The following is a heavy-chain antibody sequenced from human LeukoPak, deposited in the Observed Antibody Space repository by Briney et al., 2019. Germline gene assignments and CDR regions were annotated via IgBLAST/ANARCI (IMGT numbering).Heavy chain of an antibody. V-gene: IGHV3-7*03. D-gene: IGHD6-6*01. Sequence: PGGSLRLSCAASGFTFSSYWMSWVRQAPGKGLEWVANIKQDGSEKYYVDSVKGRFTISRDNAKNSLYLQMNSLRAEDTAVYYYAREYSSSSDQDYYYYYGMDVWGQGTTVTVSS. CDR1: GFTFSSYW. CDR2: IKQDGSEK. J-gene: IGHJ6*02. CDR3: AREYSSSSDQDYYYYYGMDV.